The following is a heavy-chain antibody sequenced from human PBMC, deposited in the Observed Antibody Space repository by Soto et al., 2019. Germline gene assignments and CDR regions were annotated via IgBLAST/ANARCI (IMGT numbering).Heavy chain of an antibody. CDR1: GFTSSSYA. Sequence: GWSLRLSCVGSGFTSSSYAMRWVRQAPGKGLEWVSAIGSSGANTYYADSVKGRFTISRDNSKNTVYLQMNSLRAEDTAVYYCAKAFGTYYFDYWGQGTVVTVSS. V-gene: IGHV3-23*01. CDR2: IGSSGANT. D-gene: IGHD3-10*01. J-gene: IGHJ4*01. CDR3: AKAFGTYYFDY.